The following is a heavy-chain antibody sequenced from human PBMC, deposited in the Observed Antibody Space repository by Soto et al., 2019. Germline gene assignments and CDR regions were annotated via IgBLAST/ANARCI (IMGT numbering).Heavy chain of an antibody. CDR3: AMTYSISLLADY. Sequence: QVQLVESGGGVVQPGRSLRLSCAASGFTFSSYGMHWVRQAPGKGLAWVAVIWHDGSNKYYADSVKGRFTISRDNSKNTLYLQMNSLRAEDPAVYYCAMTYSISLLADYWGQGTLVTVSS. V-gene: IGHV3-33*01. D-gene: IGHD6-6*01. CDR2: IWHDGSNK. J-gene: IGHJ4*02. CDR1: GFTFSSYG.